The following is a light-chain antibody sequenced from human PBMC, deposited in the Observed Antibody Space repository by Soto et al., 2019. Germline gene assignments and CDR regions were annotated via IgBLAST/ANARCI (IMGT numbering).Light chain of an antibody. V-gene: IGLV2-8*01. CDR2: EVN. CDR1: NNDIGGYTY. J-gene: IGLJ3*02. CDR3: SSYTSSSTLGV. Sequence: QSVLTQPPSASGSPGQSVTISCTGTNNDIGGYTYVSWYQQLPGKAPKLMIYEVNKRPSGIPDRFSGSKSGNTASLTVSGLQAEDEADYYCSSYTSSSTLGVFGGGTKLTVL.